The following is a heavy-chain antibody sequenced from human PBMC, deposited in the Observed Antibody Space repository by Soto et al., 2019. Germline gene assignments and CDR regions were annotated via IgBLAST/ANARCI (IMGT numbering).Heavy chain of an antibody. D-gene: IGHD3-16*02. CDR1: GYTFTSYY. CDR2: INPSGGST. J-gene: IGHJ6*03. CDR3: ASSKITFGGVIVYYYYYMDV. Sequence: ASVKVSCKASGYTFTSYYMHWVRQAPGQGLEWMGIINPSGGSTSYAQKFQGRVTMTRDTSMSTVYMELSSLRSEDTAVYYCASSKITFGGVIVYYYYYMDVWGKGTTVTVSS. V-gene: IGHV1-46*03.